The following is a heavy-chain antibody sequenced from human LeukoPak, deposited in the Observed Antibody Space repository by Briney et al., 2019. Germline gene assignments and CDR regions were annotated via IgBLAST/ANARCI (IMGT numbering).Heavy chain of an antibody. Sequence: ASVKVSCKASGYTFIDNWMHWVRQAPGQGLEWIGLINPTGTRTGYAQKFQGRVTMTRDMSTSTDYMELSSLRSEDTAIYYCARDNSVGDIAWWFDPWGQGTLVTVST. J-gene: IGHJ5*02. D-gene: IGHD3-10*01. CDR1: GYTFIDNW. CDR3: ARDNSVGDIAWWFDP. CDR2: INPTGTRT. V-gene: IGHV1-46*01.